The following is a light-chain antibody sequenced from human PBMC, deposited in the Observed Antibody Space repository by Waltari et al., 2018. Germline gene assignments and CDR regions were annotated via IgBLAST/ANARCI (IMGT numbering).Light chain of an antibody. CDR2: KDN. CDR3: YSVADNNLGV. J-gene: IGLJ3*02. Sequence: SYELTQPSSVSVSPGQTATITCSGDVLAKKYSRWFQQKPGQAPVLVIYKDNERPSGSPERFSGSISGTTVTLTISGAQVEEEADYYCYSVADNNLGVFGGGTKLTVL. V-gene: IGLV3-27*01. CDR1: VLAKKY.